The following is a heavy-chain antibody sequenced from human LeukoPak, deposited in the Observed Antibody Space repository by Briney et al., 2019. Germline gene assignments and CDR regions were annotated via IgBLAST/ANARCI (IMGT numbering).Heavy chain of an antibody. J-gene: IGHJ4*02. CDR3: ARHRGDGYNYDYFDY. CDR1: GYSISSGYD. CDR2: IYHYGST. V-gene: IGHV4-38-2*02. D-gene: IGHD5-24*01. Sequence: SETLSLTCTVSGYSISSGYDWGWIRQPPGKGLEWIATIYHYGSTYYNPSLKSRVTISVDTSKNQFSLKLSSVTAADTAVDYCARHRGDGYNYDYFDYWGQGTLVTVSS.